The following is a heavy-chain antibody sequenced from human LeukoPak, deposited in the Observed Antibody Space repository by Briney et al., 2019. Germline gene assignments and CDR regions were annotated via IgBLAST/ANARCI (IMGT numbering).Heavy chain of an antibody. D-gene: IGHD3-10*01. V-gene: IGHV3-30*18. CDR3: AKDGSGSPVDY. J-gene: IGHJ4*02. CDR2: ISYDGSNK. Sequence: GGSLRLSCAASGFTFSSYGMHWVRQAPGKGLEWVAVISYDGSNKYYADSVKGRSTISRDNSKNTLYLQMNSLRAEDTAVYYCAKDGSGSPVDYWGQGTLVTVSS. CDR1: GFTFSSYG.